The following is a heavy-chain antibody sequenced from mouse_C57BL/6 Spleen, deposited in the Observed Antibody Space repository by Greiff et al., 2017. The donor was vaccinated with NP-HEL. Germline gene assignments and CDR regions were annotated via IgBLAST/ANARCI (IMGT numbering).Heavy chain of an antibody. CDR2: INPSSGYT. J-gene: IGHJ4*01. CDR3: ATTTVVDAMDY. CDR1: GYTFTSYW. V-gene: IGHV1-7*01. D-gene: IGHD1-1*01. Sequence: QVHVKQSGAELAKPGASVKLSCKASGYTFTSYWMHWVKQRPGQGLEWIGYINPSSGYTKYNQKFKDKATLTADKSSSTAYMQLSSLTYEDSAVYYCATTTVVDAMDYWCQGTSVTVSS.